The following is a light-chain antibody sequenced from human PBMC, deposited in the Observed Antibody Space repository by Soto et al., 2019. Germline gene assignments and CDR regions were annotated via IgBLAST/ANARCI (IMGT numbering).Light chain of an antibody. V-gene: IGKV1-5*03. J-gene: IGKJ1*01. CDR3: QQYKAYRA. CDR1: QNIDSW. CDR2: KAS. Sequence: DIQMTQSPSTLSASVGDRVTITCRASQNIDSWLAWPQQKPGKVPKLLISKASSLENGVPSRFSGSGSGTEFTLTIRSLQPDDFETYYCQQYKAYRALGQGTKVE.